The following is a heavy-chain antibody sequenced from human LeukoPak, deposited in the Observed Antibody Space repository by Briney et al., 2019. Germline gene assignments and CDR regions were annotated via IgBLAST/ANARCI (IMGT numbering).Heavy chain of an antibody. Sequence: SQTLSLNCLVSGGSISSGDYFWNWIRQSPGKGLEWIGHISYNGNTFYNPSLRSRVAISINTSKNHFSLNLSSMTATDTAVYYCVRESISGYYHRRLDCWGQGTLVTVSS. CDR2: ISYNGNT. CDR1: GGSISSGDYF. J-gene: IGHJ4*02. D-gene: IGHD3-22*01. V-gene: IGHV4-30-4*08. CDR3: VRESISGYYHRRLDC.